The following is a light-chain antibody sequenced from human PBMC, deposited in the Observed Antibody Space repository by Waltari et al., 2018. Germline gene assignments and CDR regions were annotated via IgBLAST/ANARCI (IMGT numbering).Light chain of an antibody. CDR1: SGHSSYA. V-gene: IGLV4-69*01. J-gene: IGLJ2*01. CDR2: LNSDGSH. CDR3: QTWGTGTHVV. Sequence: QPELSQSPSASASLGASVKLTCILRSGHSSYAIAWPQQRPQKGPRYLMKLNSDGSHNKGDGIPDRFSGSSSGAERYLTISSLQSEDEADYYCQTWGTGTHVVFGGGTKLTVL.